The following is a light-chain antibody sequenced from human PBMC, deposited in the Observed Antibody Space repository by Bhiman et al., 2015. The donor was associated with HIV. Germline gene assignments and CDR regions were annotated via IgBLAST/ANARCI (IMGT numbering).Light chain of an antibody. CDR3: TSHAGTLL. J-gene: IGLJ2*01. Sequence: QSALTQPPSASGSRGQSVIISCTGTSSDVGVYNLVSWYQHHPGKAPKLIIYEVTKRPSGVSDRFSGSKSGNTASLTVSGLQAEDEADYYCTSHAGTLLFGGGTKLTVL. V-gene: IGLV2-8*01. CDR2: EVT. CDR1: SSDVGVYNL.